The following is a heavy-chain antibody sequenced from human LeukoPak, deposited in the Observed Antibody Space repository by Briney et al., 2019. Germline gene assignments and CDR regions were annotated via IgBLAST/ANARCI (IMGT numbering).Heavy chain of an antibody. V-gene: IGHV1-18*01. CDR2: ISACNGNT. J-gene: IGHJ4*02. Sequence: GASVKVSCKASGYTFTSYGITWVRQAPGRGLEWMGWISACNGNTNYAQKFQGRVTMTTDTSTSTAYMELRSLRSDDTAVYYCARDSYYYGSGSYPDYWGQGTLVTVSS. CDR1: GYTFTSYG. CDR3: ARDSYYYGSGSYPDY. D-gene: IGHD3-10*01.